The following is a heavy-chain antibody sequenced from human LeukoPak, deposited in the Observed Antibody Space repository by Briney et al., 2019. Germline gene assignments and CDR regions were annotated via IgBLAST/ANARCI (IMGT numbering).Heavy chain of an antibody. V-gene: IGHV3-48*03. CDR1: GFTFSSYG. D-gene: IGHD6-19*01. Sequence: GGSLRLSCATSGFTFSSYGMNWVRQAPGKGLEWVSYISSTVITMYYADSVKGRFTISRDNAKNSLYLQMNSLRAEDTAVYYCARVLDSSGRYDRYFDLWGRGTLVTVSS. CDR2: ISSTVITM. J-gene: IGHJ2*01. CDR3: ARVLDSSGRYDRYFDL.